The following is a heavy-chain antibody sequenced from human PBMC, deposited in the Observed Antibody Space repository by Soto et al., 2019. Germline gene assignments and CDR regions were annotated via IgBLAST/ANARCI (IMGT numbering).Heavy chain of an antibody. Sequence: QVQLQESGPGLVKPSETLSLTCTVSGGSISSYYWSWIRQPPGKGLEWIGYIYYSGSTNYNPSLKIRVTISVDTSKNQFSLKLSSVTAADTAVYYCARAGGAAAGTLFDYWGQGTLVTVSS. J-gene: IGHJ4*02. CDR2: IYYSGST. V-gene: IGHV4-59*01. D-gene: IGHD6-13*01. CDR3: ARAGGAAAGTLFDY. CDR1: GGSISSYY.